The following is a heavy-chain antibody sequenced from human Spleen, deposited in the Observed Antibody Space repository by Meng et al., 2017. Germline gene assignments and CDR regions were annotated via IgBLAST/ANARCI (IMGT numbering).Heavy chain of an antibody. V-gene: IGHV4-38-2*01. CDR1: GYSMSGSAYN. J-gene: IGHJ3*02. Sequence: SETLSLTCAVSGYSMSGSAYNWGWIRQPPGKGLEWIGSIYHSGNTYYNPSLKSRVTISVDTSKNQFSLKLSSVTAADTAVYYCARSLSSSSGYYNDAFDIWGQGTMVTVSS. D-gene: IGHD3-22*01. CDR3: ARSLSSSSGYYNDAFDI. CDR2: IYHSGNT.